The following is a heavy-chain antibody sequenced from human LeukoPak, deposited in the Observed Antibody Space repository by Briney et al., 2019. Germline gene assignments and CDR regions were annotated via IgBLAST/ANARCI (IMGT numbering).Heavy chain of an antibody. J-gene: IGHJ4*02. Sequence: PGGSLRLSCAASGFTFITYAMHWVRQAPGKGLEWVSSISSSSSYIYYADSVKGRFTISRDNAKNSLYLQMNSLRAEDTAMYYCAREQQLALDYWGQGTLVTVSS. D-gene: IGHD6-13*01. CDR2: ISSSSSYI. V-gene: IGHV3-21*01. CDR1: GFTFITYA. CDR3: AREQQLALDY.